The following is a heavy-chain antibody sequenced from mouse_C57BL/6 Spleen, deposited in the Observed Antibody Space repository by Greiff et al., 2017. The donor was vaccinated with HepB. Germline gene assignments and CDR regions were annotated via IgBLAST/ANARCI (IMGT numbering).Heavy chain of an antibody. CDR3: AREDYDYDGRPFDY. D-gene: IGHD2-4*01. CDR2: ISDGGSYT. CDR1: GFNFSSYA. Sequence: EVKLMESGGGLVKPGGSLKLSCAASGFNFSSYAMSWVRQTPEKRLEWVATISDGGSYTYYPDNVKGRFTISRDNAKNNLYLQMSHLKSEDTAMYYCAREDYDYDGRPFDYGGQGTTLTVSS. V-gene: IGHV5-4*01. J-gene: IGHJ2*01.